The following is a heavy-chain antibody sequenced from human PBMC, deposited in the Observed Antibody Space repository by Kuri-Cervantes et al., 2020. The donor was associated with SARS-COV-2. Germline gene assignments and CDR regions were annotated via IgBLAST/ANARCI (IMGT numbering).Heavy chain of an antibody. D-gene: IGHD3-10*01. CDR1: GYSSTSYW. CDR2: IYPGYSDT. Sequence: GGSLRLSCKGSGYSSTSYWIGWVRQMPGKGLEWMGIIYPGYSDTRYSPSFQGQVTISADKSISTAYLQWSSLKASDTAMYYCARLTGVETVAEFFDYWGQGTLVTVSS. CDR3: ARLTGVETVAEFFDY. V-gene: IGHV5-51*01. J-gene: IGHJ4*02.